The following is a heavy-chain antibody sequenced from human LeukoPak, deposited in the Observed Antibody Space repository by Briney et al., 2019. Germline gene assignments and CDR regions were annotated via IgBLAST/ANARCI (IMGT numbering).Heavy chain of an antibody. V-gene: IGHV3-7*02. CDR1: GFILRNYW. J-gene: IGHJ4*02. Sequence: AGGSLRLSCVASGFILRNYWMSWVRQAPGKGLEWVANINHDGGDKNYVDSVKGRFTISRDNAKSSLYLQMNSLRVEDTAVYYCAITGGPTVTAFDLWGQGILVTVSS. D-gene: IGHD4-17*01. CDR2: INHDGGDK. CDR3: AITGGPTVTAFDL.